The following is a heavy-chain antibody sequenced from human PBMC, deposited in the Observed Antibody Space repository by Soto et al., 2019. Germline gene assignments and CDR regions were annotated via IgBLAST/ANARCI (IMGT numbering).Heavy chain of an antibody. V-gene: IGHV4-59*08. CDR1: SGPDRSHN. CDR2: VYYTGDT. CDR3: VSHGSDSLHGLVDV. J-gene: IGHJ6*02. D-gene: IGHD1-1*01. Sequence: QVQLQQSGPRLVKPSETLSLTCTVSSGPDRSHNWGWIRQPPGRGLEWIGYVYYTGDTAYNPSLRGRVHIRAHTSTNAISLTLTSVTAADTAVYYCVSHGSDSLHGLVDVWGQGTTVSVSS.